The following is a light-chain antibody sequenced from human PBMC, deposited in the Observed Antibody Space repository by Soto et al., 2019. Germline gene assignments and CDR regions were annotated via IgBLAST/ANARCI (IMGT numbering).Light chain of an antibody. CDR3: SSFTSNRIYV. CDR1: HNDIGTYDY. V-gene: IGLV2-14*03. J-gene: IGLJ1*01. CDR2: GVT. Sequence: QSVLTQPTSVSGSPGQSITISCTGNHNDIGTYDYVSWYQQHPGRAPRLLIHGVTTRPSGISDRSSASKSGLTASLTISGLQPEDEADYYCSSFTSNRIYVFGPGTKV.